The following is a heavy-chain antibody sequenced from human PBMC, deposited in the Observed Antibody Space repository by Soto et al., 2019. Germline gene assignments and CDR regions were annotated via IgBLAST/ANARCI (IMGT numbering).Heavy chain of an antibody. J-gene: IGHJ4*02. CDR1: GFTAPGYG. D-gene: IGHD6-19*01. CDR2: ISGNDGTT. CDR3: AKYSSAWYGYFDY. Sequence: GGSLRLSCAASGFTAPGYGMSWVRQSPGKGLEWISAISGNDGTTYYADSVKGRFTISRDISKNTLYLQIDSLRAEDTAVYYCAKYSSAWYGYFDYWGQGTLVTVSS. V-gene: IGHV3-23*01.